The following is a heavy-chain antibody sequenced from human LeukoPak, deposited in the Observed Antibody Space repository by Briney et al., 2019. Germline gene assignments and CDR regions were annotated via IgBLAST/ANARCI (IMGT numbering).Heavy chain of an antibody. CDR2: IIPILGIA. Sequence: SVKVSFKACGGTFSSYTISWVRPAPGQELEWMGRIIPILGIANYAQKFQGRVTITADKSTSTAYMELSSLRSEDTAVYYCASSKVRGVHYYYGMDVWGQGTTVTVSS. J-gene: IGHJ6*02. CDR1: GGTFSSYT. V-gene: IGHV1-69*02. CDR3: ASSKVRGVHYYYGMDV. D-gene: IGHD3-10*01.